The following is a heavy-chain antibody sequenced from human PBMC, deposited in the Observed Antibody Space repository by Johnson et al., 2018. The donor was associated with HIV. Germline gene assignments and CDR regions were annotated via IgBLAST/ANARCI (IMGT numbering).Heavy chain of an antibody. D-gene: IGHD6-13*01. V-gene: IGHV3-30*18. CDR3: AKGRAQHLDGGAFDI. CDR2: ISYDGSNK. Sequence: QVQLVESGGGVVQPGRSLRLSCAASGFTFSSYGMHWVRQAPGKGLEWVTVISYDGSNKYYADSVKGRFTISRDNSKNTLFIQMNSLGPEDTAVYYCAKGRAQHLDGGAFDIWGQGTMVTVSS. J-gene: IGHJ3*02. CDR1: GFTFSSYG.